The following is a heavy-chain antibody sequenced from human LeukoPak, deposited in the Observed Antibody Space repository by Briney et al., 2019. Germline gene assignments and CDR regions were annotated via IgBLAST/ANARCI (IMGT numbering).Heavy chain of an antibody. D-gene: IGHD1-7*01. CDR2: IYYSGST. V-gene: IGHV4-30-4*08. CDR1: GGSISSGDYY. CDR3: ARAPYNWNFAWFDP. Sequence: PSETLSLTCSVSGGSISSGDYYWSWIRQPPGKGLEWIGYIYYSGSTYYNPSLKSRVTISVDTSKNQFSLKLSSVTAADTAVYYCARAPYNWNFAWFDPWGQGTLVTVSS. J-gene: IGHJ5*02.